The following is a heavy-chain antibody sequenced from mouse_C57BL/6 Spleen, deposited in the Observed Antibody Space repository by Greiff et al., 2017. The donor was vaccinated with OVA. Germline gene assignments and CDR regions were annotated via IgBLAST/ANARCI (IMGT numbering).Heavy chain of an antibody. V-gene: IGHV5-9*04. CDR3: ASYYGNYWYFDV. Sequence: EVQLQESGGGLVKPGGSLKLSCAASGFTFSSYTMSWVRQTPEKRLEWVATISGGGGNTYYPDSVKGRFTISRDNAKNTLYLQMSSLRSEDTALYYCASYYGNYWYFDVWGTGTTVTVSS. J-gene: IGHJ1*03. D-gene: IGHD2-10*01. CDR2: ISGGGGNT. CDR1: GFTFSSYT.